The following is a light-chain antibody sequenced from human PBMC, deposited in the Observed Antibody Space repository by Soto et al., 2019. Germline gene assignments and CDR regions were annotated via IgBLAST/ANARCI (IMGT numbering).Light chain of an antibody. CDR1: QSISSSY. J-gene: IGKJ5*01. CDR2: GAS. CDR3: QQRSNWPIA. Sequence: IVLTQSPGTLSLSPGESATLSCRASQSISSSYLAWYQQKPGQAPRLLIYGASNRAPGIPARFSGSGSGTDFTLTISSLEPEDFAVYYCQQRSNWPIAFGQGTRLEIK. V-gene: IGKV3D-20*02.